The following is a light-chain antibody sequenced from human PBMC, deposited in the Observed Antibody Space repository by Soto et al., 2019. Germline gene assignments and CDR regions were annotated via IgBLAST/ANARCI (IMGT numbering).Light chain of an antibody. J-gene: IGLJ1*01. Sequence: QSVLTQPPSASGTPGQRVTISCSGSSSNIGGNYVCWYQHLPGTAPKLLIYSNNQRPSGVPDRFSGSKSGTSAYLAISGLRSEDEDDYYCATWDDSLSGHYVFGTGTKVTVL. CDR2: SNN. CDR3: ATWDDSLSGHYV. V-gene: IGLV1-47*02. CDR1: SSNIGGNY.